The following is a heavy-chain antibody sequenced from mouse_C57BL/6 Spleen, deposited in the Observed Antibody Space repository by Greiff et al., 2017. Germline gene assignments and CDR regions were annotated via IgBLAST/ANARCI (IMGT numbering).Heavy chain of an antibody. CDR3: ARMGAYYGNGYYFDY. J-gene: IGHJ2*01. CDR2: IYPGSGST. Sequence: QVQLQQPGAELVKPGASVKMSCKASGYTFTSYWITWVKQRPGQGLEWIGDIYPGSGSTNYNEKFKSKATLTVDTSSSTAYMQLSSLTSEDSAVYYCARMGAYYGNGYYFDYWGQGTTLTVSS. CDR1: GYTFTSYW. D-gene: IGHD2-10*01. V-gene: IGHV1-55*01.